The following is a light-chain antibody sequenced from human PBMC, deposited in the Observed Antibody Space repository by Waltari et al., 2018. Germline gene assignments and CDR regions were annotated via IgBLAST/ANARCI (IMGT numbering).Light chain of an antibody. Sequence: DIVMTQSPLSLPVTPGEPASISCRSSQSLLHSNGYNYLDWYLQKPGQSPQLLIYFGSNRASGVPDRFSGSGSGTDFTLKISSLQAEDVAVYYCQQYYSTPDTFGPGTKVDIK. V-gene: IGKV2-28*01. J-gene: IGKJ3*01. CDR3: QQYYSTPDT. CDR1: QSLLHSNGYNY. CDR2: FGS.